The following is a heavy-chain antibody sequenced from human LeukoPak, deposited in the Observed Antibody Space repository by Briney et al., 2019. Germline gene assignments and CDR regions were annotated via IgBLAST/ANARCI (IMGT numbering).Heavy chain of an antibody. J-gene: IGHJ4*02. CDR3: ANLFEAAEIDY. Sequence: SETLSLTCTVSGGSISSSSYYWGWIRQPPGKGLEWIGSIYYSGSTYYNPSLKSRVTISVDTSKNQFSLKLSSVTAADTAVYYCANLFEAAEIDYWGQGTLATVSS. CDR1: GGSISSSSYY. V-gene: IGHV4-39*01. CDR2: IYYSGST. D-gene: IGHD2-15*01.